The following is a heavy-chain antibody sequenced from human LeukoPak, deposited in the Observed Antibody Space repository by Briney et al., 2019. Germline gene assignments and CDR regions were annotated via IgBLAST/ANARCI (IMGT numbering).Heavy chain of an antibody. V-gene: IGHV3-7*01. CDR2: IKQDGSEK. CDR3: ARVWYDSSGWYEDGRGAFDY. CDR1: GFTFSSYW. J-gene: IGHJ4*02. Sequence: PGGSLRLSCAASGFTFSSYWMSWVRQAPGKGLEWVANIKQDGSEKYYVDSVKGRFTISRDNAKNSLYLQMNSLRAEDTAVYYCARVWYDSSGWYEDGRGAFDYWGQGTLVTVSS. D-gene: IGHD6-19*01.